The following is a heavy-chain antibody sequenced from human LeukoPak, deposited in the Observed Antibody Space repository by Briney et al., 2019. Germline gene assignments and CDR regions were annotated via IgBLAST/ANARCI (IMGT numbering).Heavy chain of an antibody. CDR3: ATGPTYYYDSSGYQGGDY. CDR2: FDPEDSET. CDR1: GYSLTEIT. D-gene: IGHD3-22*01. V-gene: IGHV1-24*01. J-gene: IGHJ4*02. Sequence: ASVNLSCKVSGYSLTEITIHWIRHAPGQGLEWMGGFDPEDSETIYAQKFQGRVSMTESTSTDTAYMELSILRSEDTAVYYCATGPTYYYDSSGYQGGDYWGEGTLVTVSS.